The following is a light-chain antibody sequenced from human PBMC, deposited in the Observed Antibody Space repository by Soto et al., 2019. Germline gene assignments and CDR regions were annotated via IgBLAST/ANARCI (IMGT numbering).Light chain of an antibody. CDR1: TGPVTSGHY. V-gene: IGLV7-46*01. J-gene: IGLJ2*01. Sequence: QTVVTQEPSLTVSPGGTVTLTCGSNTGPVTSGHYPYWFQQKPGQAPRTLISDATNKHSWTPARFSGSLLGGKAALTLSGAQADDEADYYCLLSYRKAVIFGGGTKLTVL. CDR3: LLSYRKAVI. CDR2: DAT.